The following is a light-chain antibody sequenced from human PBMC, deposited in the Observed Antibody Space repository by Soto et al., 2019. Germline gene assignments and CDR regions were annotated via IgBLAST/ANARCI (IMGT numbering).Light chain of an antibody. V-gene: IGKV1-5*01. CDR2: DAS. CDR1: QSISTW. J-gene: IGKJ1*01. CDR3: QQYESYSWT. Sequence: DIHMTHSPSTLSSFFVDILTITYRASQSISTWLAWYQQKPGKAPKLLIYDASSLKSGVPSRFSGSGSGTEFTLTISSLQPDDSATYYCQQYESYSWTFGQGTKVDI.